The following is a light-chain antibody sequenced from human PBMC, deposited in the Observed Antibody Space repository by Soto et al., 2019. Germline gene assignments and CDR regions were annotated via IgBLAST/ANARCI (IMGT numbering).Light chain of an antibody. CDR2: DAS. CDR3: QQYSSYSFT. V-gene: IGKV1-5*01. Sequence: DVQMTQSPSTLSASVGDRVTITCRASQSVSNWLAWYQQKPGKAPKILISDASSLESGVPSRFSGSGSGTEFTLTISSLQPDDFATYYCQQYSSYSFTFGPGTKVDIK. CDR1: QSVSNW. J-gene: IGKJ3*01.